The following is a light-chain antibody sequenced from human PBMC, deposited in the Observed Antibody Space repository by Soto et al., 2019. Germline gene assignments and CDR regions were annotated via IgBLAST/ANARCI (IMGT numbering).Light chain of an antibody. CDR2: DNK. CDR1: SSNIGYNY. CDR3: GTWDSSLSAVV. J-gene: IGLJ2*01. V-gene: IGLV1-51*01. Sequence: QSVLTQPPSVSAAPGQKVTISCSGSSSNIGYNYVSWYQRLPGTAPKLLIYDNKKRPSGIPDRFSGSKSGTSATLGITGLQTGDEADYYCGTWDSSLSAVVFGGGTKLTVL.